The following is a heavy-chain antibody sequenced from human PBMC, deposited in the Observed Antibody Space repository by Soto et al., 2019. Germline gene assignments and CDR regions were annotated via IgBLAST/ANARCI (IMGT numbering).Heavy chain of an antibody. J-gene: IGHJ4*02. D-gene: IGHD3-22*01. Sequence: QVQLVESGGGVVQPGRSLRRSCAASGFTFSSYGMHWVRQAPGKGLEWVAVISYDGSNKYYADSVKGRFTISRDNSKITLYLTMNSLRAEDAAVYYCASEVVVNDSWGQGTLVTVSS. CDR3: ASEVVVNDS. CDR2: ISYDGSNK. CDR1: GFTFSSYG. V-gene: IGHV3-30*03.